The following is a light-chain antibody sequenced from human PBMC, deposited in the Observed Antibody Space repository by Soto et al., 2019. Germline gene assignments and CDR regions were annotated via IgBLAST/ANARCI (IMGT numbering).Light chain of an antibody. CDR3: QQSYITPYT. J-gene: IGKJ2*01. CDR2: AAS. Sequence: DIQMTQSPSSLSASVGDTVTITCRASQSISVHLNWYQQKPWKVPKLLIYAASNLQSGVPSSFSGSGSETDFALTISSLQPEDFATYYCQQSYITPYTFGQGTKLQIK. V-gene: IGKV1-39*01. CDR1: QSISVH.